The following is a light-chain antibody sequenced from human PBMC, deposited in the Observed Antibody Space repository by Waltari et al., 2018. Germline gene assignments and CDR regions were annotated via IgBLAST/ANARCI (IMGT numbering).Light chain of an antibody. CDR2: GAS. CDR3: HQYNNWPYT. J-gene: IGKJ2*01. Sequence: EIVMTQSPATLSVSPGDRATLSCRASESVSGTLAWYQQSPGQAPSLLIYGASTRASGIPARFSGSGSGTEFTLTISSLQSEDFAVYYCHQYNNWPYTFGQGTKLEIK. CDR1: ESVSGT. V-gene: IGKV3-15*01.